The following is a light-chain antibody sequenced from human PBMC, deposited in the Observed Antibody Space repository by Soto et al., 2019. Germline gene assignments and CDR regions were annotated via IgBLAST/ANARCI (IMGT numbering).Light chain of an antibody. V-gene: IGKV3-11*01. CDR2: DAS. CDR3: QQRSNWPPT. CDR1: QSVSSN. J-gene: IGKJ4*01. Sequence: EIVLTQSPATLSLSPGERATLSCRASQSVSSNLAWYQQKPGQAPRLLIYDASNRATGIPARFSGSGSGTDFTLTISSLEPEDFAVYYCQQRSNWPPTFGGGTKVEIK.